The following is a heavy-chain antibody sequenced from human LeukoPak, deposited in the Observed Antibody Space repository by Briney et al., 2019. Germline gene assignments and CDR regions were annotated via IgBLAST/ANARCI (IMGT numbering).Heavy chain of an antibody. CDR2: IWYDGSNK. CDR3: AKEMATSPSFDY. V-gene: IGHV3-33*06. Sequence: PGGSLRLPCAASGFTFSSYGMHWVRQAPGKGLEWVAVIWYDGSNKYYADSVKGRFTISRDNSKNTLYLQMNSLRAEDTAVYYCAKEMATSPSFDYWGQGTLVTVSS. J-gene: IGHJ4*02. D-gene: IGHD5-24*01. CDR1: GFTFSSYG.